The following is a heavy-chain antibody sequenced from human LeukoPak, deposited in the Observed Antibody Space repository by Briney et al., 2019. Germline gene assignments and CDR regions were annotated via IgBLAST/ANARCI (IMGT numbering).Heavy chain of an antibody. CDR2: IYSGGST. CDR3: ARGEYDFWSGYYFDY. D-gene: IGHD3-3*01. CDR1: GFTVGSNY. Sequence: GGSLRLSCAASGFTVGSNYVSWVRQAPGKGLEWVSVIYSGGSTYYADSVKGRFTISRDNSKNTLYLQMNSLRAEDTAVYYCARGEYDFWSGYYFDYWGQGTLVTVSS. J-gene: IGHJ4*02. V-gene: IGHV3-53*01.